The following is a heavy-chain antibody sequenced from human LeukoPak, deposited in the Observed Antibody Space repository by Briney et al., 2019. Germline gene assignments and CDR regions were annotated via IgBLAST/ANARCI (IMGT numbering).Heavy chain of an antibody. J-gene: IGHJ4*02. CDR2: IRYDGSNE. CDR1: GFTFSNYA. D-gene: IGHD3-22*01. CDR3: ARAMGMGGYYYEY. Sequence: PGGSLRLSCAASGFTFSNYAMHWVRQAPGKGLEWVAFIRYDGSNEYYADSVKGRFTISRDNSKNTLYLQVNSLRAEDTAVYYCARAMGMGGYYYEYWGQGTLVTVSS. V-gene: IGHV3-30*02.